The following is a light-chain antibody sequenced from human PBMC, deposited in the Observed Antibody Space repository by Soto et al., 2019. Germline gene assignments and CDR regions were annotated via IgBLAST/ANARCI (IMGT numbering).Light chain of an antibody. CDR2: SAS. J-gene: IGKJ4*01. CDR1: QTINDY. CDR3: EQTYSSIFT. V-gene: IGKV1-39*01. Sequence: DIQMTQSPSSLSASVGDTVTITCRASQTINDYLNWYQQRPGEAPRLLIYSASGLLRGVPSRFSGSGSGTDFTLTISSLQPEDFGTYYCEQTYSSIFTFGGGIRVDIK.